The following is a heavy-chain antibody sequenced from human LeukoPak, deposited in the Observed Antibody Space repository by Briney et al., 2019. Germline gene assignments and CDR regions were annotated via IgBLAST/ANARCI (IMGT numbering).Heavy chain of an antibody. V-gene: IGHV1-18*01. Sequence: ASVKVSCKASGYTFTSYGISWVRQAPGQGLEWMGWISPYNGNTNYAQKLQGRVTMNTDTSTSTAYMELRSLTSDDTAVYYCARAHYSSRWFPYYFDYWGQGTLVTVSS. CDR3: ARAHYSSRWFPYYFDY. D-gene: IGHD6-13*01. J-gene: IGHJ4*02. CDR2: ISPYNGNT. CDR1: GYTFTSYG.